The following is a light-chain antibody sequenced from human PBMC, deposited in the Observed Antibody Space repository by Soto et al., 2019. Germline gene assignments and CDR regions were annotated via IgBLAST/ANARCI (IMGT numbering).Light chain of an antibody. CDR3: GSWDSSLSAYV. Sequence: QSVLTQPPSVSATPGQTVTISCSGSNSSIGNNCVSWYQQLPGTAPKLLIYDDNKRPSGIPDRFSGSKSGTSATLGITGFQTGDEADYYCGSWDSSLSAYVFGTGTKVTVL. CDR2: DDN. CDR1: NSSIGNNC. V-gene: IGLV1-51*01. J-gene: IGLJ1*01.